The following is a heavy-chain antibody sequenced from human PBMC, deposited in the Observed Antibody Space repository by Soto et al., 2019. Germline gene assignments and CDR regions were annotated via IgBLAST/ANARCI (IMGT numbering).Heavy chain of an antibody. V-gene: IGHV1-3*01. CDR1: GYTFTSYA. CDR3: ARVPFEWLLPGDAFDI. CDR2: INAGNGNT. Sequence: ASVKVSCKASGYTFTSYAMHWVRQAPGQRLEWMGWINAGNGNTKYSQKFQGRVTITRDTSASTAYMELSSLRSEDTAVYYCARVPFEWLLPGDAFDIWGQGTMVTVSS. D-gene: IGHD3-22*01. J-gene: IGHJ3*02.